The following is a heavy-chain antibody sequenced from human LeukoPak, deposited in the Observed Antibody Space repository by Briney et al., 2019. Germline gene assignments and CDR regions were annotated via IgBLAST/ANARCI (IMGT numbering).Heavy chain of an antibody. J-gene: IGHJ6*02. CDR2: ISAYNGNT. CDR3: ARGAWELLSEVYYYGMDV. CDR1: GYTFTSYG. Sequence: ASVKVSCKASGYTFTSYGISWVRQAPGQGLEWMGWISAYNGNTNYAQKLQGRVTMTTDTSTSTAYMELRSLRSDDTAVYYCARGAWELLSEVYYYGMDVWGQGTTVTVSS. V-gene: IGHV1-18*01. D-gene: IGHD1-26*01.